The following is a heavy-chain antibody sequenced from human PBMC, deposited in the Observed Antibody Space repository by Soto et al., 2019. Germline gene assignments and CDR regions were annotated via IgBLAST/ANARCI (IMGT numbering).Heavy chain of an antibody. V-gene: IGHV1-18*01. CDR2: ISAYNGNP. J-gene: IGHJ6*02. D-gene: IGHD3-3*01. CDR3: ARDSDPHYDLWSGYYYYYYYGMDV. Sequence: QVQLVQSGAEVKKPGASVTVSCKASGYTFTSYGISWVRQAPGQVLEWMGWISAYNGNPNYAQKLQGRVTMTTDTSTSKAYMELRSLRSDDTAVYYCARDSDPHYDLWSGYYYYYYYGMDVWGQGPTVTVSS. CDR1: GYTFTSYG.